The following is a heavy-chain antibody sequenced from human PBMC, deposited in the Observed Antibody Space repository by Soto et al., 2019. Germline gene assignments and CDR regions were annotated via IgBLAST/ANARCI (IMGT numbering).Heavy chain of an antibody. CDR2: IYYSGST. V-gene: IGHV4-39*01. D-gene: IGHD3-3*01. J-gene: IGHJ5*02. CDR1: GDSITSTDYY. CDR3: ARHWRTGYSTVFGVVMGWFDP. Sequence: LSLTCTATGDSITSTDYYWGWIRQPPGKGLEWVASIYYSGSTYHNPSLKSRVTISVDTSKNQFSLKVTSVTAADTAVYYCARHWRTGYSTVFGVVMGWFDPWGQGTLVTVSS.